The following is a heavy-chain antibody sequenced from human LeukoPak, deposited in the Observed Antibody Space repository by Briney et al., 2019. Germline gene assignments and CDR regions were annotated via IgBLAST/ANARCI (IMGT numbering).Heavy chain of an antibody. CDR3: ARVGLPYYYYYYMDV. J-gene: IGHJ6*03. Sequence: ASVKVSCKASGYTFTGYYMHWVRQAPGQGLEWMGWINPNSGGTNYAQKFQGRVTMTRDTSISTAYMELSRLRSDDTAVYYCARVGLPYYYYYYMDVWGKGTTVTVS. D-gene: IGHD1-26*01. CDR1: GYTFTGYY. CDR2: INPNSGGT. V-gene: IGHV1-2*02.